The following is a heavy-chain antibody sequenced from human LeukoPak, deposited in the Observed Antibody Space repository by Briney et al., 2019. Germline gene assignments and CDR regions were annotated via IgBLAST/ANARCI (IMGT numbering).Heavy chain of an antibody. D-gene: IGHD5-24*01. Sequence: PETLSLTCTVSGGSISSYYWSWIRQPPGKGLEWIGYIYYSGSTNYNPSLKSRVTISVDTSKNQFSLKLSSVTAADTAVYYCARGVVEMATNEGLDYWGQGTLVTVSS. CDR2: IYYSGST. V-gene: IGHV4-59*01. J-gene: IGHJ4*02. CDR3: ARGVVEMATNEGLDY. CDR1: GGSISSYY.